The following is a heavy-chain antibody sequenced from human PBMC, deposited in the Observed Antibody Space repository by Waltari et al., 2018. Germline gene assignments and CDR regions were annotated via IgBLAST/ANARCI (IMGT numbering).Heavy chain of an antibody. CDR2: IFHSGGT. CDR3: ARAGQWLKYYFDY. CDR1: GSSISSGYS. V-gene: IGHV4-38-2*01. Sequence: QVQLQESGPGLVTPSETLSLTCAVSGSSISSGYSWGWIRQPPGKGLEWIGSIFHSGGTYYHPALKSRVTISVDTSKNQFSLKLSSVTAADTAVYYCARAGQWLKYYFDYWGQGTLVTVSS. J-gene: IGHJ4*02. D-gene: IGHD6-19*01.